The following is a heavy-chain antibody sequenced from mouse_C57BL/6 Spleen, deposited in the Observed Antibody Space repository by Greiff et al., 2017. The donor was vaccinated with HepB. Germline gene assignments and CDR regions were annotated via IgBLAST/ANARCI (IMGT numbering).Heavy chain of an antibody. CDR1: GFTFSDYG. CDR3: ARDGTGFDY. D-gene: IGHD3-3*01. Sequence: EVKLEESGGGLVKPGGSLKLSCAASGFTFSDYGMHWVRQAPEKGLEWVAYISSGSSTIYYADTVKGRFTISRDNAKNTLFLQMTSLRSEDTAMYYCARDGTGFDYWGQGTTRTVSS. J-gene: IGHJ2*01. V-gene: IGHV5-17*01. CDR2: ISSGSSTI.